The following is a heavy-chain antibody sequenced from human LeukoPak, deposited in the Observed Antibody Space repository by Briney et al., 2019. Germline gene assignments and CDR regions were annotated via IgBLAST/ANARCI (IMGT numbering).Heavy chain of an antibody. CDR1: GFGFSDHY. CDR3: ARDAGRGQGPGDY. CDR2: ISPSGGDI. D-gene: IGHD6-13*01. J-gene: IGHJ4*02. Sequence: GGSLRLSCAASGFGFSDHYMSWIRQAPGKGPECISYISPSGGDIAYTDSVKGRFTISRDNAKNSLLLQMDSLRVEDTAVYYCARDAGRGQGPGDYWGQGILVTVSS. V-gene: IGHV3-11*01.